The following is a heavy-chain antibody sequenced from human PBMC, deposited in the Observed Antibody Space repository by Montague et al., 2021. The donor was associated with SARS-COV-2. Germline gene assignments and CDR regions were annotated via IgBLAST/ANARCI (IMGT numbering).Heavy chain of an antibody. J-gene: IGHJ3*01. D-gene: IGHD6-13*01. V-gene: IGHV3-74*01. CDR1: GFTFRTYW. CDR3: ARMPMRNGHGYGDVFDV. CDR2: IDDGTNT. Sequence: SLRLSCAVSGFTFRTYWMHWVRQAPGKGLEWVSRIDDGTNTIYADSVKGRFTISRDSAKSTLYLQMNSLRAGDTAVYYCARMPMRNGHGYGDVFDVWGQGTMVTVSS.